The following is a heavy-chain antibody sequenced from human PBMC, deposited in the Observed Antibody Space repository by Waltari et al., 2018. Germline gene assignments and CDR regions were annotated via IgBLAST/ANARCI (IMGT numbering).Heavy chain of an antibody. CDR2: IYYTGTT. Sequence: QLQLQESGRGLVKPSETLSLTCSVSGGSISSSSYFWGWTRQPPGKGLEWIGSIYYTGTTNYHPSFESRLTISIDTSKNQFSLKLTSVTAADTAVYYCTKRTALDGMDVWGQGATVTVSS. J-gene: IGHJ6*02. CDR1: GGSISSSSYF. CDR3: TKRTALDGMDV. V-gene: IGHV4-39*01. D-gene: IGHD5-18*01.